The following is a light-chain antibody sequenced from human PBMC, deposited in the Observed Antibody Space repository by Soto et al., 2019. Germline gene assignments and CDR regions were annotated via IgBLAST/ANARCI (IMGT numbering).Light chain of an antibody. V-gene: IGLV4-60*03. CDR2: VEGSGSY. CDR1: SGHSSYI. J-gene: IGLJ3*02. CDR3: ETWDGKTMRV. Sequence: QSVLTQSSSASASLGSSVKLTCILSSGHSSYIIAWHQQQSGKAPRYLMKVEGSGSYSKGSGVPDRFSGSRFGADRYLTISNLQSEDEAAYYCETWDGKTMRVFGGGPKLTVL.